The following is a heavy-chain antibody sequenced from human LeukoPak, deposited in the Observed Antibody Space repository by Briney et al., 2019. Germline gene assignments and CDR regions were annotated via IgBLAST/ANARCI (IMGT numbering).Heavy chain of an antibody. CDR1: GFTFSSYA. CDR3: AAFMVRGVIVEDY. D-gene: IGHD3-10*01. J-gene: IGHJ4*02. Sequence: GGSLRLSCAASGFTFSSYAMSWVRQAPGKGLEWVSAISGSGGSTHYADSVKGRFTISRDNSKNTLYLQMNSLRAEDTAVYYCAAFMVRGVIVEDYWGQGTLVTVSS. V-gene: IGHV3-23*01. CDR2: ISGSGGST.